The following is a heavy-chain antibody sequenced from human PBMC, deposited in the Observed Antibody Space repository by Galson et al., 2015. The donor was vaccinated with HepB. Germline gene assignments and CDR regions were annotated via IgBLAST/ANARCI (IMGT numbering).Heavy chain of an antibody. CDR3: ARAWDYQGLDWFDP. D-gene: IGHD4/OR15-4a*01. J-gene: IGHJ5*02. CDR2: VSSLGSYT. Sequence: SLRLSCAGSGFTSRNYAMHWVRQAPGKGLEWVSYVSSLGSYTYYADSVKGRFTLYRDNAMNSLYLQMDTLTAEDTAVYYCARAWDYQGLDWFDPWGKGTLVSVSS. V-gene: IGHV3-21*01. CDR1: GFTSRNYA.